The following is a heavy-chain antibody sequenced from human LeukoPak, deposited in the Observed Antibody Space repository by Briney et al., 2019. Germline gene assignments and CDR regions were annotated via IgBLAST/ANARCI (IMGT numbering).Heavy chain of an antibody. V-gene: IGHV4-39*01. CDR2: IYYSGST. Sequence: SETLSLTCTVSGGSISSSSYYWGWIRQPPGKGLEWIGSIYYSGSTYYNPSLKSRVTISVDTSKNQFSLKLSSVTAADTAVYYCAKQIVPAATGVLYYFDYWGQGTLVTVSS. CDR1: GGSISSSSYY. CDR3: AKQIVPAATGVLYYFDY. J-gene: IGHJ4*02. D-gene: IGHD2-2*01.